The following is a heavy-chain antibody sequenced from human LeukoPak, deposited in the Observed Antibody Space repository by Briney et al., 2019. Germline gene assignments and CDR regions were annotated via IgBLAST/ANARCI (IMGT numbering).Heavy chain of an antibody. Sequence: PGGSLRLSCAASGFTFSSYTMSWVRQAPGKGLEWVSAISGSGGSTYFADSVKGRFTISRDNSKNTLYLQMNSLRAEDTAVYYCAKDRTMVRATDYWGQGTLVTVSS. CDR2: ISGSGGST. J-gene: IGHJ4*02. CDR3: AKDRTMVRATDY. V-gene: IGHV3-23*01. D-gene: IGHD3-10*01. CDR1: GFTFSSYT.